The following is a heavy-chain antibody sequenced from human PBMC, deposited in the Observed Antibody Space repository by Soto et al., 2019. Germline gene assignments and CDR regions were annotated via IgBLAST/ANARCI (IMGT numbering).Heavy chain of an antibody. J-gene: IGHJ3*02. Sequence: QVQLVQSGAEVKKPGSSVKVSCKASGGTFSTSSINWLRQAPGQRPEWMGNILPIIGTADYAQKFRDRVTITAEKSTNTAYMELRSLFSEDAAVYYCARGHEYGGTFDVYDIWGQGTVVTVSS. D-gene: IGHD4-17*01. CDR2: ILPIIGTA. CDR1: GGTFSTSS. V-gene: IGHV1-69*04. CDR3: ARGHEYGGTFDVYDI.